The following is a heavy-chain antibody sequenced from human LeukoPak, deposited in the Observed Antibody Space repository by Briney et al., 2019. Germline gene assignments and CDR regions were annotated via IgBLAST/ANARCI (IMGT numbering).Heavy chain of an antibody. CDR3: ARGPLDYASNDALDI. CDR1: GYTFTSYA. CDR2: INTNTGNP. D-gene: IGHD4/OR15-4a*01. Sequence: ASVKVSCKASGYTFTSYAMNWVRQAPGQGLEWMGWINTNTGNPTYAQGFTGRFVFSLDTSVSTAYLQISSLKAADTAVYYCARGPLDYASNDALDIWGQGTMVTVSS. V-gene: IGHV7-4-1*02. J-gene: IGHJ3*02.